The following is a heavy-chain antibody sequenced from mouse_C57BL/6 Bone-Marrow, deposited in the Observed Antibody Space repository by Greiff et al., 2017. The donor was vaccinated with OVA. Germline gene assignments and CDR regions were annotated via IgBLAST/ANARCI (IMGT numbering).Heavy chain of an antibody. V-gene: IGHV1-52*01. Sequence: QVQLQQPGAELVRPGSSVKLSCKASGYTFTSYWMHWVKQRPIQGLEWIGNIDPSDSETHYNQKFKDKATLTVDKSSSTAYMQLSSLTSEDSAVYYCAREGTVVATRDWYFDVWGTGTTVTVSS. CDR1: GYTFTSYW. CDR3: AREGTVVATRDWYFDV. D-gene: IGHD1-1*01. CDR2: IDPSDSET. J-gene: IGHJ1*03.